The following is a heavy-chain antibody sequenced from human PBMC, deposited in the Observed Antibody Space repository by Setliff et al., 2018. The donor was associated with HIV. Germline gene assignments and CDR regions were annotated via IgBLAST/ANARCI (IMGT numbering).Heavy chain of an antibody. J-gene: IGHJ6*03. CDR3: ARHRDPPGTSWIYYYYYMDL. V-gene: IGHV4-59*08. D-gene: IGHD6-13*01. CDR1: SGSISSYY. Sequence: SETLSLTCTVSSGSISSYYWSWIRQPPGKGLEWIGYIYYSGTTNYNPSLKSRVTISVDTSKNHVSLRLSSVTAADTGVYYCARHRDPPGTSWIYYYYYMDLWGEGTTVTVSS. CDR2: IYYSGTT.